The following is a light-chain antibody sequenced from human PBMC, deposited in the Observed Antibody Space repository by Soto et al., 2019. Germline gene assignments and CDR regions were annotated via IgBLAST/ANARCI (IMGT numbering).Light chain of an antibody. CDR1: QSVSSSY. J-gene: IGKJ2*01. Sequence: EIVLTQSPGTLSLSPGERATLSCRASQSVSSSYLAWSQQKPGQAPRLLIYGASSRATGIPDRFSGSGSGTDFTLTSSRLEPEDFAVYYCQQYGSSLYTFGQGTKLEIK. CDR3: QQYGSSLYT. CDR2: GAS. V-gene: IGKV3-20*01.